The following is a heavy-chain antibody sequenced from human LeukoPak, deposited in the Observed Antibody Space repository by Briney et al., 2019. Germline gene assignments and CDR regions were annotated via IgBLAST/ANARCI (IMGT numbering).Heavy chain of an antibody. V-gene: IGHV4-34*01. J-gene: IGHJ4*02. CDR1: GRSFSGYY. CDR3: ARHSTFFGVVIIKGRVRGPFDY. D-gene: IGHD3-3*01. CDR2: INHSGTT. Sequence: SETLSLTCAVYGRSFSGYYWSWIRQPPGKGLECIGEINHSGTTNYNPSLKSRVTISVDTSKNQFSLKLSSVTAADTAVYYCARHSTFFGVVIIKGRVRGPFDYWGQGTLVTVSS.